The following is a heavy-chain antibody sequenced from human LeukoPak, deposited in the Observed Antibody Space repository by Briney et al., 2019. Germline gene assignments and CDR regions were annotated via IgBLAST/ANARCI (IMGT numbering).Heavy chain of an antibody. CDR2: INPNSGGT. CDR3: ARVPLRFLEDYFDY. J-gene: IGHJ4*02. Sequence: GASMKVSCKASGYTFTGYYMHWVRQAPGQGLEWMGWINPNSGGTSYAQKFQGRVTMTRDTSISTAYMELSRLRSDDTAVYYCARVPLRFLEDYFDYWGQGTLVTVSS. D-gene: IGHD3-3*01. V-gene: IGHV1-2*02. CDR1: GYTFTGYY.